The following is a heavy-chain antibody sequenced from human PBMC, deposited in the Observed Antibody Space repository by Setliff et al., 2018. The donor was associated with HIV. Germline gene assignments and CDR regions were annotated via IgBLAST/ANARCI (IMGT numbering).Heavy chain of an antibody. CDR2: INPMFGTA. D-gene: IGHD5-12*01. CDR1: GGTFRSFG. V-gene: IGHV1-69*13. Sequence: SVKVSCKASGGTFRSFGISWVRQAPGKGLEWVGGINPMFGTANYAQKYLGRVTIRADESTITAHLELSSLTYEDSAVFYCVRDGASGYLSNWGQGTPVTVSS. J-gene: IGHJ4*02. CDR3: VRDGASGYLSN.